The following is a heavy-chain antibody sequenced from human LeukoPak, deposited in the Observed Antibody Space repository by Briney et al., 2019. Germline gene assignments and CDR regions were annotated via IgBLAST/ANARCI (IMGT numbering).Heavy chain of an antibody. Sequence: KLSCTASGYTFTSYDINWVRQATGQGLEWMGWMNPNSGNTDYAHTFKGRVTITRNTSINTVYLELSSLRSEDTAVYYFARCQVAPPYWAQGTLV. J-gene: IGHJ4*02. CDR1: GYTFTSYD. CDR2: MNPNSGNT. V-gene: IGHV1-8*03. CDR3: ARCQVAPPY.